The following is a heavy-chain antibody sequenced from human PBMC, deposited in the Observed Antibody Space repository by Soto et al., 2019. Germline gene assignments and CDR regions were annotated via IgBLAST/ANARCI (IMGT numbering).Heavy chain of an antibody. D-gene: IGHD2-21*02. CDR2: ISTYNDDT. V-gene: IGHV1-18*04. CDR3: ARTRYCGGDCYSELDS. CDR1: GYTFTSYG. J-gene: IGHJ4*02. Sequence: QVQLVQSGAEVKKPGASVNVSCKASGYTFTSYGISWVRQAPGQGLEWMGWISTYNDDTNYAQKLQAKVTMTTDTSTSTAYLEMTSLRTDDTAVYYCARTRYCGGDCYSELDSWGQGTLVTVSS.